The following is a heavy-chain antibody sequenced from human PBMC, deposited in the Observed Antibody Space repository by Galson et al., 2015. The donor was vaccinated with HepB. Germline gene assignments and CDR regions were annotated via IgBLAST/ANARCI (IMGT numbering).Heavy chain of an antibody. J-gene: IGHJ4*02. CDR2: IISSGSRI. Sequence: SLRLSCAASEITLTGYSMNWVRQAPGKGLEWVAYIISSGSRIYYADSVKGRFTISRDNAQKTLYLQMDSLRDEDTAVYFCARDQGGTLGGYWGQGTLVTVSS. CDR1: EITLTGYS. D-gene: IGHD3-16*01. V-gene: IGHV3-48*02. CDR3: ARDQGGTLGGY.